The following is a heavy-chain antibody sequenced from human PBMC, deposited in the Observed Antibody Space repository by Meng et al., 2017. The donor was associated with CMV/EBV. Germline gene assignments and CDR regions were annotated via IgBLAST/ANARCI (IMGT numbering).Heavy chain of an antibody. J-gene: IGHJ4*02. Sequence: SVKVSCKASGGIFSSYTISWVRQAPGQGLEWMGRIIPILGIANYAQKFQDRVTITADKSTSTAYMELSSLRSEDTAVYYCARAGSSSSSAGIDYWGQGTLVTVSS. CDR3: ARAGSSSSSAGIDY. D-gene: IGHD6-6*01. CDR2: IIPILGIA. V-gene: IGHV1-69*02. CDR1: GGIFSSYT.